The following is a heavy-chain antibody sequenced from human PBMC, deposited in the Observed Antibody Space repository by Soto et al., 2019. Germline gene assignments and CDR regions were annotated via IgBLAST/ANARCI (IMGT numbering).Heavy chain of an antibody. CDR3: ARANYASNAFDI. CDR1: GGSVSSGSYY. J-gene: IGHJ3*02. Sequence: PSETLSLTCTVSGGSVSSGSYYWSWIRHPPGKGLEWIGHIYYSGSTNYNPSLKSRVTISVDTSKNQFSLKLSSVTAADTAVYSCARANYASNAFDIWGQGTMVTVSS. D-gene: IGHD3-22*01. CDR2: IYYSGST. V-gene: IGHV4-61*01.